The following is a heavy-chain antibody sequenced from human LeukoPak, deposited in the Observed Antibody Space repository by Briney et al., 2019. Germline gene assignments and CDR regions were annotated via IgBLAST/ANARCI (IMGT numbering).Heavy chain of an antibody. CDR3: ANPEDGY. D-gene: IGHD1-14*01. V-gene: IGHV3-33*06. CDR1: GFTFSSYG. Sequence: PGRSLRLSCAGSGFTFSSYGMHWVRQAPGKGLEWVAVIWYDGSNKYYADSVKGRFTISRDNSKNTLYLQMNSLRAEDTAVYYCANPEDGYWGQGTLVTVSS. J-gene: IGHJ4*02. CDR2: IWYDGSNK.